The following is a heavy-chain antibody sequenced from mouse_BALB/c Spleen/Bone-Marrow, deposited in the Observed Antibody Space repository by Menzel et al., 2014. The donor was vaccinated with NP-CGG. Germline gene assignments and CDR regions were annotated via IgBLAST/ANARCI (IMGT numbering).Heavy chain of an antibody. CDR1: GFTFSSFG. CDR2: ISSDSSTI. D-gene: IGHD4-1*01. V-gene: IGHV5-17*02. CDR3: TRGGNWDDFDY. Sequence: EVQVVESGGGLVLPGGSRKLSCAASGFTFSSFGMHWVRQAPEKGLEWVAYISSDSSTIFYADTVKGRFTVSRDNPKNTLFLQMTSLRSEDTAMYYCTRGGNWDDFDYWGQGTTLTVSS. J-gene: IGHJ2*01.